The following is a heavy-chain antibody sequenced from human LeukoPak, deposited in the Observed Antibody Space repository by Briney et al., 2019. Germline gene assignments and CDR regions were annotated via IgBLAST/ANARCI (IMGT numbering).Heavy chain of an antibody. V-gene: IGHV4-4*07. D-gene: IGHD1-26*01. Sequence: SETLSLTCAVYGGSISSSYWSWIRQPAGKGLEWIGRIYASGSSNYNPSLKSRVTMSVDTSKNQFSLNLSSVTAADTAVYYCAREGGSSRSLENWGQGTLVTVSS. J-gene: IGHJ4*02. CDR2: IYASGSS. CDR1: GGSISSSY. CDR3: AREGGSSRSLEN.